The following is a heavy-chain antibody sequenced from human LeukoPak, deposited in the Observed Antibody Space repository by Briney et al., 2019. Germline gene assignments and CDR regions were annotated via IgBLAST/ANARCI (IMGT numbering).Heavy chain of an antibody. CDR3: ARGLGNYYGSGSYFGDY. J-gene: IGHJ4*02. CDR2: INHSGST. D-gene: IGHD3-10*01. V-gene: IGHV4-34*01. Sequence: SETLSLTCTVSGGSISGYYWSWIRQPPGKGLEWIGEINHSGSTNYNPSLKSRVTISVDTSKNQFSLKLSSVTAADTAVYYCARGLGNYYGSGSYFGDYWGQGTLVTVSS. CDR1: GGSISGYY.